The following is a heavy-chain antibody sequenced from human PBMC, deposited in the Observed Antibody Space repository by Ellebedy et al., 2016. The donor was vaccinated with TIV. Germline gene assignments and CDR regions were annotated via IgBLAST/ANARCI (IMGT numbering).Heavy chain of an antibody. D-gene: IGHD4/OR15-4a*01. V-gene: IGHV3-30*02. J-gene: IGHJ6*02. Sequence: PGGSLRLSCATSGSSTPGMHWVRQAPGKGLERVAFIRSDGSNKYYAASVEGRFTISRDNSRNTLDLQMTRLGAEDTARYYCVKGAYPVPTVMAVWGQGTVVIVSS. CDR3: VKGAYPVPTVMAV. CDR2: IRSDGSNK. CDR1: GSSTPG.